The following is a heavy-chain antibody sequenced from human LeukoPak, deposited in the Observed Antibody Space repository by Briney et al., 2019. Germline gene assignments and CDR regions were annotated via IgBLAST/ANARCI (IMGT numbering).Heavy chain of an antibody. V-gene: IGHV3-23*01. J-gene: IGHJ4*02. D-gene: IGHD3-10*01. CDR3: AKPGGFYYGSGSYMGSVLSPYYFDY. CDR2: ISGSGGST. CDR1: GFTFSSYA. Sequence: GGSLRLSCAASGFTFSSYAMSWVRQAPGKGLEWVSAISGSGGSTYYADSVKGRFTISRDNSKNTLYLQMNSLRAEDTAVYYCAKPGGFYYGSGSYMGSVLSPYYFDYWGQGTLVTVSS.